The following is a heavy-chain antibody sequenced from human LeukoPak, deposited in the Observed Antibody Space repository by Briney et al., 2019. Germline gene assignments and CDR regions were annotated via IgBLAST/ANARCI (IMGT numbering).Heavy chain of an antibody. CDR1: GYTFTSYG. Sequence: ASVKVSCKASGYTFTSYGISWVRQAPGQGLEWMGWISAYNGNTNYAQKLQGRVTMTTDTSTSTAYMGLRSLRSDDTAVYYCARGPARTFGSGSNWFDPWGQGTLVTVSS. D-gene: IGHD3-10*01. CDR3: ARGPARTFGSGSNWFDP. CDR2: ISAYNGNT. V-gene: IGHV1-18*01. J-gene: IGHJ5*02.